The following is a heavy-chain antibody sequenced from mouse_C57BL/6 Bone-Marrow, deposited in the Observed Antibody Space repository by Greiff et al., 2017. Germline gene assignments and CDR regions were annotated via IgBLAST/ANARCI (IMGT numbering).Heavy chain of an antibody. CDR3: ARPSLLWLKGWYFDV. D-gene: IGHD2-2*01. Sequence: QVQLQQSGAELARPGASVKLSCKASGYTFTSYGISWVKQRTGQGLEWIGEIYPRSGNTYDNEKFKGKATLTADQASSTAYMELRSLTSEDSAVYFWARPSLLWLKGWYFDVWGTGTTVTVSS. CDR2: IYPRSGNT. V-gene: IGHV1-81*01. J-gene: IGHJ1*03. CDR1: GYTFTSYG.